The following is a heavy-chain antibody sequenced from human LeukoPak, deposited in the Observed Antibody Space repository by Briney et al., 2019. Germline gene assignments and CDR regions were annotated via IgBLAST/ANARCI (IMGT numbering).Heavy chain of an antibody. Sequence: SETLSLTCAVYGGSFSGYYWSWIRQPPGKGLEWIGEINHSGSTDYNPSLKSRVTISVDTSKNQFSLKLSSVTAADTAVYYCARAVSVGVPAAILDYWGQGTLVTVSS. V-gene: IGHV4-34*01. CDR1: GGSFSGYY. J-gene: IGHJ4*02. CDR2: INHSGST. D-gene: IGHD2-2*02. CDR3: ARAVSVGVPAAILDY.